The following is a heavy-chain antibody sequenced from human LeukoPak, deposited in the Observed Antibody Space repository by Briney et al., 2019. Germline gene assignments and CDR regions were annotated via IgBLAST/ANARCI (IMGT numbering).Heavy chain of an antibody. Sequence: GGSLRLSCAASTFTFSSYAMNWVRQAPGKGLEWVSTISGSGGSTYYPDSVKGRFTISRDNSKNTLSLQMNNLRAEDTAVYFCAKDVGWSPRYYFDNWGQGTLVTVSS. D-gene: IGHD3-3*01. V-gene: IGHV3-23*01. CDR3: AKDVGWSPRYYFDN. CDR1: TFTFSSYA. J-gene: IGHJ4*02. CDR2: ISGSGGST.